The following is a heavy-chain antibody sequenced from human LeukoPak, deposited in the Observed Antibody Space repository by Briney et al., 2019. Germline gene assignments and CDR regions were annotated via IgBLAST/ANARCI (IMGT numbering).Heavy chain of an antibody. Sequence: SETLSLTCAVYGGSFSGYYWSWIRQLPGKGLEWIGEINHSGSTNYNPSLKSRVTISVDTSKNQFSLKLSSVTAADTAVYYCALGGTTVTTWFDPWGQGTLVTVSS. CDR1: GGSFSGYY. J-gene: IGHJ5*02. CDR3: ALGGTTVTTWFDP. CDR2: INHSGST. V-gene: IGHV4-34*01. D-gene: IGHD4-17*01.